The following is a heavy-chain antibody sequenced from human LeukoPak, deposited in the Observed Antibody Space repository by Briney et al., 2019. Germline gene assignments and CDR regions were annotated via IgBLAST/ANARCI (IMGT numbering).Heavy chain of an antibody. CDR1: GGSISSSSYY. CDR2: INHSGST. Sequence: PSETLSLTCTVSGGSISSSSYYWSWIRQPPGKGLEWIGEINHSGSTNYNPSLKSRVTISVDTSKNQFSLKLSSVTAADTAVYYCARLKPSGWTSTVVTDYWGQGTLVTVSS. D-gene: IGHD4-23*01. J-gene: IGHJ4*02. V-gene: IGHV4-39*07. CDR3: ARLKPSGWTSTVVTDY.